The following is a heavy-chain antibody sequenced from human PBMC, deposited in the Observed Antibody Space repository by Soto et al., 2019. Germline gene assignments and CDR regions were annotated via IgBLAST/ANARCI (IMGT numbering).Heavy chain of an antibody. CDR1: VFTFSTYG. V-gene: IGHV3-23*01. CDR2: IRCNGGNT. Sequence: GGSLRRSCAASVFTFSTYGMTWVRQAPGKGLEWVAIIRCNGGNTYYADSVKGRFTISRDNSKNTLYLQMNSLRAEDTAVYYCTKDQGSSWYEIDYWGQGTLVTVSS. D-gene: IGHD6-13*01. CDR3: TKDQGSSWYEIDY. J-gene: IGHJ4*02.